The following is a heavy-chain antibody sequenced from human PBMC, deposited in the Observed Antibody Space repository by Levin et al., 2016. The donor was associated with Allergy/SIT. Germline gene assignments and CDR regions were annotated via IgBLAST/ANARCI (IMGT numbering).Heavy chain of an antibody. D-gene: IGHD3-3*01. Sequence: GESLKISCAASGFTFSSYWMSWVRQAPGKGLEWVANIKHDGSEKYYVDSVKGRFTISRDNARNSLYLQMNSLRAEDTAVYYCARLSDSLERFGMDVWGQGTTVTVSS. CDR2: IKHDGSEK. CDR3: ARLSDSLERFGMDV. J-gene: IGHJ6*02. CDR1: GFTFSSYW. V-gene: IGHV3-7*04.